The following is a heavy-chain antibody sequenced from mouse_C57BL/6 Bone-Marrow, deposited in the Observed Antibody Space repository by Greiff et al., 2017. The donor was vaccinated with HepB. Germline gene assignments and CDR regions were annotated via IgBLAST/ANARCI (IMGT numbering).Heavy chain of an antibody. Sequence: EVQVVESGGGLVQSGRSLRLSCATSGFTFSDFYMEWVRQAPGKGLEWIAASRNKANDYTTEYSASVKGRFIVSRDTSQSILYLQMNALRAEDTAIYSCARSNYGYDGEFDYWGQGTTLTVAS. V-gene: IGHV7-1*01. CDR3: ARSNYGYDGEFDY. J-gene: IGHJ2*01. CDR1: GFTFSDFY. CDR2: SRNKANDYTT. D-gene: IGHD2-2*01.